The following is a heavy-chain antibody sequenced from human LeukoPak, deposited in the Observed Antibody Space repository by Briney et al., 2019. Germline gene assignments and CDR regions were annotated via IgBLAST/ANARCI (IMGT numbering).Heavy chain of an antibody. V-gene: IGHV3-20*04. CDR2: INWNGGST. D-gene: IGHD2-21*02. CDR3: ARDVRRRQYCGGDCYWDY. CDR1: GFTFDDYG. Sequence: QPGGSLRLSCAASGFTFDDYGMSWVRQAPGKGLEWVSGINWNGGSTGYADSVKGRFTISRDNAKNSLYLQMNSLRAEDTALYYCARDVRRRQYCGGDCYWDYWGQGTLVTVSS. J-gene: IGHJ4*02.